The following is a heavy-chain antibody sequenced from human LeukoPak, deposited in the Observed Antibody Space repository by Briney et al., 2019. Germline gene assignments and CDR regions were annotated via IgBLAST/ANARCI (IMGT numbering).Heavy chain of an antibody. Sequence: GGSLRLSCAASGFTFSSYAMSWVRQAPGKGLEWVGFIRSKAYGGTTEYAASVKGRFTISRDDSKSIAYLQMNSLKTEDTAVYYCTREGSGSYVSFDYWGQGTLVTVSS. CDR3: TREGSGSYVSFDY. J-gene: IGHJ4*02. D-gene: IGHD1-26*01. CDR1: GFTFSSYA. CDR2: IRSKAYGGTT. V-gene: IGHV3-49*04.